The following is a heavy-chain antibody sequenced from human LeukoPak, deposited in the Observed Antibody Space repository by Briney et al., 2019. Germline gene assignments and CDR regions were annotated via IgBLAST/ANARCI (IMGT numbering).Heavy chain of an antibody. D-gene: IGHD2-21*02. CDR2: IKQDGGEK. CDR3: SVTPYAEYFQY. Sequence: GGSLRLSCAGSGLILSRYWMSRVRQAPGKGLEWVANIKQDGGEKYYVDSVKGRFTISRDNAKNSVYLQMSSLRGEDTAVYYCSVTPYAEYFQYWGQGTLVTVSS. J-gene: IGHJ1*01. CDR1: GLILSRYW. V-gene: IGHV3-7*01.